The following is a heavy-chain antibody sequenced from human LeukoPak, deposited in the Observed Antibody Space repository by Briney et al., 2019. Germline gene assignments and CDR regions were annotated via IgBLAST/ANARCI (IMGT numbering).Heavy chain of an antibody. D-gene: IGHD6-13*01. CDR3: ARVAAAGMI. CDR2: IYNSGST. V-gene: IGHV4-38-2*02. J-gene: IGHJ4*02. CDR1: GYSISSGYY. Sequence: SETLSLTCTVSGYSISSGYYWGWIRQSPGKGLEWIGSIYNSGSTYYNPSLKSRVTISVDTSKNQFSLKLSSVTAADTAVYYCARVAAAGMIWGQGSLVTVSS.